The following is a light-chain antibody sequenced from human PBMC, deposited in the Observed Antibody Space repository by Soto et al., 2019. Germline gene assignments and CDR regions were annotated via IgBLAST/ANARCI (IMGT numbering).Light chain of an antibody. CDR2: AAS. J-gene: IGKJ2*01. V-gene: IGKV3-20*01. Sequence: PGESATLSCRASQSVSSGYLAWYQQKPGQAPRLLIYAASNRATGIPDRFSGRGSGTDFTLTISRLEPEDFAVYYCQQYSRSPATFGQGTRLEIK. CDR3: QQYSRSPAT. CDR1: QSVSSGY.